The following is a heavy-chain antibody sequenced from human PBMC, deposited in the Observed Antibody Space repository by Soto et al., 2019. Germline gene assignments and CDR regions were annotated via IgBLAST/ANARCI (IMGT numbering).Heavy chain of an antibody. J-gene: IGHJ2*01. Sequence: EVQLVESGGGLVQPGRSLRLSCAASGFTFDDYAMHWFRQAPGKGLEWGSGISWNSGTIGYADSVKGRFTISRDNAKNSLYLQMNSLRAEDTALYYCAKDYVYSSGWYGWYFDLWGRGTLVTVSS. CDR3: AKDYVYSSGWYGWYFDL. CDR2: ISWNSGTI. CDR1: GFTFDDYA. V-gene: IGHV3-9*01. D-gene: IGHD6-19*01.